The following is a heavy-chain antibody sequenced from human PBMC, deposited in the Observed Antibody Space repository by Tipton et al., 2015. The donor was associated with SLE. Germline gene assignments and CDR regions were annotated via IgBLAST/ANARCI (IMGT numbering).Heavy chain of an antibody. V-gene: IGHV4-61*02. Sequence: TLSLTCSVSGGSITSSNYYWNWIRQPAGKGLQWIGRIHSHGTTDYNLSLKSRVTLSINTSKNHFSLKLSSVTAADTAVYFCARDRDSYGHLDYWGRGTLVAVSS. D-gene: IGHD5-18*01. CDR1: GGSITSSNYY. CDR3: ARDRDSYGHLDY. CDR2: IHSHGTT. J-gene: IGHJ4*02.